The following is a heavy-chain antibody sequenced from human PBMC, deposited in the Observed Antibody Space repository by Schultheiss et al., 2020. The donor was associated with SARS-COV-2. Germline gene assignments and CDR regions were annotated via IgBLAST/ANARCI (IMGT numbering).Heavy chain of an antibody. V-gene: IGHV4-59*12. D-gene: IGHD4-23*01. CDR2: IYYSGST. CDR1: GGSISSYY. J-gene: IGHJ4*02. CDR3: ARVHDYGGKLFDY. Sequence: SETLSLTCTVSGGSISSYYWSWIRQPPGKGLEWIGYIYYSGSTNYNPSLKSRVTMSVDTSKNQFSLSLRSVTAADTAVYYCARVHDYGGKLFDYWGQGTLVTVSS.